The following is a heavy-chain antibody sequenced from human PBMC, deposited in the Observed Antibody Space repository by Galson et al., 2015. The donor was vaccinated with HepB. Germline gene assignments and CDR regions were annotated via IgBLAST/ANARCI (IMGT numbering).Heavy chain of an antibody. D-gene: IGHD5-12*01. CDR3: ARDSYRWLRGRQTGRFDY. CDR1: GYTFTSYA. CDR2: INAGNGNT. J-gene: IGHJ4*02. V-gene: IGHV1-3*01. Sequence: SVKVSCKASGYTFTSYAMHWVRQAPGQRLEWMGWINAGNGNTKYSQKFQGRVTITRDTSASTAYMELSSLRSEDTAVYYCARDSYRWLRGRQTGRFDYWGQGTLVTVSS.